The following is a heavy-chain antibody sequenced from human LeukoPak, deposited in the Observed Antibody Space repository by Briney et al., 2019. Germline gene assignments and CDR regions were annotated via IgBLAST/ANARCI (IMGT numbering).Heavy chain of an antibody. D-gene: IGHD2-2*01. Sequence: GGSLRLSCAASGFTFSTYTMSWVRQAPGKGLEWVSSIYGSGVSTFYADSVQGRFTISRDNSKNTLYLQMNSLRAEDTAVYYCVKVIAVVPAPGDFDYWGQGTLVTVSS. CDR3: VKVIAVVPAPGDFDY. CDR2: IYGSGVST. CDR1: GFTFSTYT. J-gene: IGHJ4*02. V-gene: IGHV3-23*01.